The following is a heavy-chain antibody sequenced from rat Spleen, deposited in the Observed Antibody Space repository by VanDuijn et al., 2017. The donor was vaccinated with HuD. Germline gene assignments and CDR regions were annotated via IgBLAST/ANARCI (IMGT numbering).Heavy chain of an antibody. Sequence: EVQLVESGGGLVQPGRSLKLSCAASGFTFSNSYMAWVRQAPTKGLEWVATISYEGSTTYYGDSVKGRFTISRDNAKSTLYLQMDSLRSEDTATYYCARHEDYGGYSRDFFDYWGQGVMVTVSS. D-gene: IGHD1-11*01. CDR3: ARHEDYGGYSRDFFDY. CDR1: GFTFSNSY. J-gene: IGHJ2*01. CDR2: ISYEGSTT. V-gene: IGHV5-22*01.